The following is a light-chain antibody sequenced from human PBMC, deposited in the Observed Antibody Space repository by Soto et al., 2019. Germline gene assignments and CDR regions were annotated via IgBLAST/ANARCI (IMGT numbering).Light chain of an antibody. Sequence: QPVLTQSPSASASLGASVKLTCTLSSGHSSYAIAWHQQQPEKGPRYLMKLNSDGSHSKGDGIPDRFSGSSSGAERYLTISSLQSEEEADYYCQTWGTGTWVFGGGTKLTVL. J-gene: IGLJ3*02. CDR1: SGHSSYA. V-gene: IGLV4-69*01. CDR2: LNSDGSH. CDR3: QTWGTGTWV.